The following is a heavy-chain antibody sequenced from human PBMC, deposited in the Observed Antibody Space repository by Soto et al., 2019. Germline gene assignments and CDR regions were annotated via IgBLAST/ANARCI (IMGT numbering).Heavy chain of an antibody. D-gene: IGHD6-6*01. CDR2: XXXXXXXX. J-gene: IGHJ6*02. Sequence: ASVKVSCKASGYTFTGYYMHWVRQAPGQGLEWMGXXXXXXXXXXXXXXXXGWVTMTRDTSISTAYMELSRLRSDDTAVYYCARDGSSSSFSYYYGMDVWGQGTTVTVSS. V-gene: IGHV1-2*04. CDR1: GYTFTGYY. CDR3: ARDGSSSSFSYYYGMDV.